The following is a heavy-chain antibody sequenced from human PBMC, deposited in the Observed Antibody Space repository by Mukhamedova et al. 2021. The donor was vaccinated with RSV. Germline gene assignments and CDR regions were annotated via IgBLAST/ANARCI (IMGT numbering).Heavy chain of an antibody. CDR2: ISYDGSNK. J-gene: IGHJ4*02. CDR1: SSYG. D-gene: IGHD1-26*01. CDR3: AKDMGSGSYYPDY. V-gene: IGHV3-30*18. Sequence: SSYGMHWVRQAPDKGLEWVAVISYDGSNKYYADSVKGRFTISRDNSKNTLYLQMNSLRAEDTAVYYCAKDMGSGSYYPDYWGQGT.